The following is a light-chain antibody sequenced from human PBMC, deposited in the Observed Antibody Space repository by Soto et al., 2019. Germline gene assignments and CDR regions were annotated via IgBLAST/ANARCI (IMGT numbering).Light chain of an antibody. CDR3: QHYNNWPFT. CDR2: GAS. V-gene: IGKV3-15*01. CDR1: QSVSSN. J-gene: IGKJ3*01. Sequence: EIVMTQSPATLSVSPGERATLSCRASQSVSSNLAWYQQKPGQAPRLLIYGASARATGIPARFSGSGSGTESTLTISSLQSEDFAVYYCQHYNNWPFTLGPGTKVDIK.